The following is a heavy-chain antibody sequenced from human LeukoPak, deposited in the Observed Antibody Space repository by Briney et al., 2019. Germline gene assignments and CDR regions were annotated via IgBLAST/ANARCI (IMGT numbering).Heavy chain of an antibody. CDR1: GYTFTSYY. J-gene: IGHJ6*03. CDR2: INPSGGST. Sequence: ASVKVSCKASGYTFTSYYMHWVRQAPGQGLEWMGIINPSGGSTSYAQKFQGRVTMTRDMSTSTVYMELSSLRSEDTAVYYWAREGGGYCTNGVCYRGEDYYYYMDVWGKGTTVTVSS. CDR3: AREGGGYCTNGVCYRGEDYYYYMDV. D-gene: IGHD2-8*01. V-gene: IGHV1-46*01.